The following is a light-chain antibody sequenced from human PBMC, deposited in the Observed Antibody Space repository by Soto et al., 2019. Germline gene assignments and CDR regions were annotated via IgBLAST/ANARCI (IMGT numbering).Light chain of an antibody. CDR3: ASWDDSLNGPV. CDR2: SDT. CDR1: TSNIGTNT. V-gene: IGLV1-44*01. J-gene: IGLJ1*01. Sequence: QSALTQPPSASGTPGQRVTISCSGSTSNIGTNTVNWYQQLTGSAPKLLIYSDTQRPSGVPDRFSGSKSGTSASLAISGLQSEDEADYYCASWDDSLNGPVFGTGTKVTVL.